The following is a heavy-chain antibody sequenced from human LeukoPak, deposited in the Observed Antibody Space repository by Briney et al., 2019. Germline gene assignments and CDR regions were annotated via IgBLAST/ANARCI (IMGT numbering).Heavy chain of an antibody. Sequence: SQTLSLTCTVSGGSISSGSYYWSWIRQPAGKGLEWIGHIYTSGSTNYNPSLKSRVTISVDTSKNQFSLKLSSVTAADTAVYYCARDYSGSFDYWGQGTLVTVSS. J-gene: IGHJ4*02. V-gene: IGHV4-61*09. CDR2: IYTSGST. CDR3: ARDYSGSFDY. CDR1: GGSISSGSYY. D-gene: IGHD1-26*01.